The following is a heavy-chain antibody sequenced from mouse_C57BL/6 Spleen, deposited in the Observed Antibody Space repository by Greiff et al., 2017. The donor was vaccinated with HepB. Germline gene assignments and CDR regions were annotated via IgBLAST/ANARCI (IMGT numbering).Heavy chain of an antibody. CDR2: INPSTGGT. V-gene: IGHV1-42*01. CDR1: GYSFTGYY. Sequence: EVQLQQSGPELVKPGASVKISCKASGYSFTGYYMNWVKQSPEKSLEWIGEINPSTGGTTYNQKFKAKATLTVDISSSTAYMQLKSLTSEDSAVYYCARELYDGYYPYFDYWGQGTTLTVSS. CDR3: ARELYDGYYPYFDY. D-gene: IGHD2-3*01. J-gene: IGHJ2*01.